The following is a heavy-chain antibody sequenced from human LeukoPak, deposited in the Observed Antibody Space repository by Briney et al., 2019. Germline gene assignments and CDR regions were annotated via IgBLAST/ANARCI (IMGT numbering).Heavy chain of an antibody. CDR3: ARALNYDFWSGSIANNWFDP. CDR1: GFTFSSYA. J-gene: IGHJ5*02. CDR2: ISGSGGST. D-gene: IGHD3-3*01. V-gene: IGHV3-23*01. Sequence: PGGSLRLSCAASGFTFSSYAMSWVRQAPGKGLEWVSAISGSGGSTYHADSVKGRFTISRDNSKNTLYLQMNSLRAEDTAVYYCARALNYDFWSGSIANNWFDPWGQGTLVTVSS.